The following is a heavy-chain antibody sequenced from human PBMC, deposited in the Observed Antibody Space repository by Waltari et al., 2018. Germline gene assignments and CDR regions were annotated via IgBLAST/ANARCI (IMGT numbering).Heavy chain of an antibody. Sequence: EVQLVESGGGLVQPGGSLRLSCAASGFTFSSYSMTWVRQAPGKGLEWVSYISSSSSTIYYAESGNGRVTIARDNAKNSLYLQMNSLRAEDTAVYYCAREPFSTITMIVVVDDAFDIWGQGTMVTVSS. CDR3: AREPFSTITMIVVVDDAFDI. V-gene: IGHV3-48*01. D-gene: IGHD3-22*01. CDR2: ISSSSSTI. J-gene: IGHJ3*02. CDR1: GFTFSSYS.